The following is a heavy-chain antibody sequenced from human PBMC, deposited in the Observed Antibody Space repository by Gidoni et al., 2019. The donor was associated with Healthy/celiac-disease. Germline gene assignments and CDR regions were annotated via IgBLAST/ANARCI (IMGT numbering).Heavy chain of an antibody. D-gene: IGHD3-22*01. Sequence: QVQLVESGGGVVQPGRSLRLSCAASGFTFSSYGMHWVRQAPGKGLEWVAVISYDGSNKYYADSVKGRFTISRDNSKNTLYLQMNSLRAEDTAVYYCAKSNLDSSGAPEFDYWGQGTLVTVSS. CDR1: GFTFSSYG. J-gene: IGHJ4*02. CDR3: AKSNLDSSGAPEFDY. CDR2: ISYDGSNK. V-gene: IGHV3-30*18.